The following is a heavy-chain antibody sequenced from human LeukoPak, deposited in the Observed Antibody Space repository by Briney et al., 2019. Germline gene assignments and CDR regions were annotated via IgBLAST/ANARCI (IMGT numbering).Heavy chain of an antibody. D-gene: IGHD6-19*01. CDR2: ISYDGSNQ. CDR3: AKGEQYSSAWYHSSGDY. Sequence: GGSLRLSCAASGFTFSSYGMHWVRQAPGKGLEWMAVISYDGSNQYYADSVKGRFSISRDNAKNTVYLQMNSLGAEDTVVYYCAKGEQYSSAWYHSSGDYWGQGTLVTVSS. V-gene: IGHV3-30*18. CDR1: GFTFSSYG. J-gene: IGHJ4*02.